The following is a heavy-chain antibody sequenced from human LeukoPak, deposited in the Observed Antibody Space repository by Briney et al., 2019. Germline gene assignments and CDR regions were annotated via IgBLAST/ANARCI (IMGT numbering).Heavy chain of an antibody. Sequence: GGSLRLSCAASGFTFSDHYMDWVRQAPGNGLEWVGRTRNKANSYTTEYAASVKGRFTISRDDSKNSLYLQMNSLSTEDTAVYYCARISRITVFGVHYYGMDVWGQGTTVTVSS. V-gene: IGHV3-72*01. J-gene: IGHJ6*02. CDR2: TRNKANSYTT. CDR1: GFTFSDHY. CDR3: ARISRITVFGVHYYGMDV. D-gene: IGHD3-3*01.